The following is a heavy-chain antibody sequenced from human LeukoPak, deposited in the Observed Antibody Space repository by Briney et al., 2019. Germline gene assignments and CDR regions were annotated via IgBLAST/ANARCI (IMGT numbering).Heavy chain of an antibody. CDR2: IYYSGST. J-gene: IGHJ5*02. D-gene: IGHD4-17*01. CDR3: ARHSMTTVTTSWFDP. Sequence: SETLSLTCTVSGGSISSSSYYWGWIRQPPGKGLEWIGSIYYSGSTYYNPSLKSRVTISVDTSKNQFSLKLSSVTAADTAVYYCARHSMTTVTTSWFDPWGQGTLVTVSS. V-gene: IGHV4-39*01. CDR1: GGSISSSSYY.